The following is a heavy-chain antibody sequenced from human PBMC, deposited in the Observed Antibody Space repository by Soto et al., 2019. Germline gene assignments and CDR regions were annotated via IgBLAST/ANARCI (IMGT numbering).Heavy chain of an antibody. CDR2: IKPDGSEQ. V-gene: IGHV3-7*01. J-gene: IGHJ6*02. Sequence: PGGPLTLSCAASEFALDKHYITGARQALGKGPEWVANIKPDGSEQYYVDSVKGRFTISRDNANNSLYLQMNSLRAEDTAVYFCARGNWNYYYGFDVWGQGT. CDR1: EFALDKHY. CDR3: ARGNWNYYYGFDV. D-gene: IGHD1-20*01.